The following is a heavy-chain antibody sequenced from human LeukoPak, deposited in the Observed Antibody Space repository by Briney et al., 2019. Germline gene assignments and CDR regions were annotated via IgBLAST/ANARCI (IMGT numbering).Heavy chain of an antibody. D-gene: IGHD5-12*01. Sequence: SETLSLTCTVSGGSISSSSYYWGWIRQPPGKGLEWIGSIYYSGSTYYNPSLKSRVTISVDTSKNQFSLKLSSVTAADTAVYYCATTKIVASILDSWGQGILVTVSS. CDR1: GGSISSSSYY. CDR3: ATTKIVASILDS. J-gene: IGHJ4*02. V-gene: IGHV4-39*07. CDR2: IYYSGST.